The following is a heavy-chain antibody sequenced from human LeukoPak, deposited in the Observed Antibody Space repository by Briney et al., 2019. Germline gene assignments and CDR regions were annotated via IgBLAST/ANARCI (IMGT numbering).Heavy chain of an antibody. J-gene: IGHJ4*02. Sequence: GASVTVSCKASGYTFPSYAISWVRQAPGQGLEWMGWISAYNGNTNYAQKLQGRVTMTTDTSTSTAYMEPRSLRSDDTAVYYCARGENYGSEFDYWGQGTLVTVSS. D-gene: IGHD3-10*01. CDR1: GYTFPSYA. CDR2: ISAYNGNT. CDR3: ARGENYGSEFDY. V-gene: IGHV1-18*01.